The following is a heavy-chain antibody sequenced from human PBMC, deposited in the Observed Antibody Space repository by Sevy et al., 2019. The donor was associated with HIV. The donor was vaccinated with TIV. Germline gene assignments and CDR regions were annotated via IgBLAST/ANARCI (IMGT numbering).Heavy chain of an antibody. CDR2: IYPGDSDT. J-gene: IGHJ5*02. CDR3: ARHIGYSGYDFRPHWFDP. Sequence: GESLKISCKGSGYSFTSFWIGWVRQTPGKGLEWMGIIYPGDSDTRYSPSFQGQVTISADKSISTAYLQWSSLKASDTAMYYCARHIGYSGYDFRPHWFDPWGQGTLVTVSS. CDR1: GYSFTSFW. D-gene: IGHD5-12*01. V-gene: IGHV5-51*01.